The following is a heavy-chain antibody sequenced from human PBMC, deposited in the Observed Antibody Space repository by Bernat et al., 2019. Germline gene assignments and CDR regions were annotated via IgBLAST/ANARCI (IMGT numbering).Heavy chain of an antibody. V-gene: IGHV1-24*01. CDR1: GYTLTELS. Sequence: QVQLVQSGAEVKKPGASVKVSCKVSGYTLTELSMHWVRQAPGKGLEGMGGFDPEDGETIYAQKFQGRVTMTEDTSTDTAYMELSSLRSEDTAVYYCATDKKGLYYYGSGSYYKRGAFDIWGQGTMVTVSS. CDR3: ATDKKGLYYYGSGSYYKRGAFDI. D-gene: IGHD3-10*01. CDR2: FDPEDGET. J-gene: IGHJ3*02.